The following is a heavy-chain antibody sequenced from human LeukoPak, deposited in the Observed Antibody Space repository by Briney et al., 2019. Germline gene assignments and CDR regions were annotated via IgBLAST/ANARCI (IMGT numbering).Heavy chain of an antibody. CDR1: GFTFHTNW. J-gene: IGHJ3*02. CDR3: VRDPPEWEHALDI. D-gene: IGHD1-26*01. V-gene: IGHV3-7*01. Sequence: GGSLRLSCVASGFTFHTNWMSWVRQAPGKGLEWVANIKPDGSETHRLDSVKGRFTFSRDNAKNSVYLQMNSLRAEDTAVYYCVRDPPEWEHALDIWGRGTVVAVS. CDR2: IKPDGSET.